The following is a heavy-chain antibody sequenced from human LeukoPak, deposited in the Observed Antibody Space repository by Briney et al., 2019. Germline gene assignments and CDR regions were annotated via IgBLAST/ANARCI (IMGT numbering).Heavy chain of an antibody. D-gene: IGHD6-25*01. CDR2: IIPILGIA. J-gene: IGHJ4*02. Sequence: ASVKVSCKASGGTFSSYAISWVRQAPGQGLEWMGRIIPILGIANYAQKFQGRVTITADKSTSTAYMELSSLRSEDTAVYYCAREGGGSNYFDYWGQGTLVTVSS. CDR1: GGTFSSYA. V-gene: IGHV1-69*04. CDR3: AREGGGSNYFDY.